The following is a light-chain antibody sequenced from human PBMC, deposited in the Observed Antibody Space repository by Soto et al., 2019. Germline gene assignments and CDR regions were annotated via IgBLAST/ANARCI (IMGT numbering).Light chain of an antibody. Sequence: NFMLTQPHSVSESPGKTVTISCTGRSGSNYVQWYQQRPGSAPTTVIYEDNQRPSGVPDRFSGSIDSSSNSASLTISGLKTEDEADYFCCSYAGSYSLRVFGIETKLTVL. V-gene: IGLV6-57*02. CDR1: SGSNY. J-gene: IGLJ1*01. CDR3: CSYAGSYSLRV. CDR2: EDN.